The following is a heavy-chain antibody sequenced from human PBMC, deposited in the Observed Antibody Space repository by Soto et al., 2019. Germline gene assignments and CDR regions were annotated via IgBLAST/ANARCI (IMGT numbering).Heavy chain of an antibody. CDR3: ARVFMGYYGMDV. CDR2: IYSGGST. J-gene: IGHJ6*02. D-gene: IGHD3-10*01. V-gene: IGHV3-53*01. CDR1: GFTVSSNY. Sequence: EVQLVESGGGLIQPGGSVRLSCAASGFTVSSNYMSWVRQAPGKGLEWVSVIYSGGSTYYADSLGGRFTISRDNSKNTLYLQMNSLRAEDTAVYYCARVFMGYYGMDVWGQGTTVTVSS.